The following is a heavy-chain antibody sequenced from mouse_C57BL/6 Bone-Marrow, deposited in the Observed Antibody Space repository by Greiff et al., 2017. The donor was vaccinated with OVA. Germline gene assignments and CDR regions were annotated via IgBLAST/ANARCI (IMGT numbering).Heavy chain of an antibody. Sequence: VQLQQSVAELVRPGASVKLSCTASGFNIKNTYMHWVKQRPEPGLEWIGRIDPANDNTKYAPKFQGKATMTADTSSNTAYLQLSSLSSEDPAVYCCARENFGSSFNAMDYWGQGTSVTVSA. CDR1: GFNIKNTY. V-gene: IGHV14-3*01. J-gene: IGHJ4*01. D-gene: IGHD1-1*01. CDR2: IDPANDNT. CDR3: ARENFGSSFNAMDY.